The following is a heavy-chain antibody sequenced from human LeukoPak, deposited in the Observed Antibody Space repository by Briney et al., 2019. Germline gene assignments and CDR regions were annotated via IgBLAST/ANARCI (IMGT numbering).Heavy chain of an antibody. CDR2: SSSSGSTR. Sequence: GGSLRLSCAASGFTFSSCEINWVRLAPENGLEWVSYSSSSGSTRYYADSVKDRFTISRDDAKNALYLQMNSMGSADATVEYFAELRIPLIGGVWGKGPTVTISS. CDR1: GFTFSSCE. V-gene: IGHV3-48*03. CDR3: AELRIPLIGGV. D-gene: IGHD3-10*02. J-gene: IGHJ6*04.